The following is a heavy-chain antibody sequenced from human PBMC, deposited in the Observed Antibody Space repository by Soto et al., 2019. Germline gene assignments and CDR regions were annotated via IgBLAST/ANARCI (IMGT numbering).Heavy chain of an antibody. V-gene: IGHV3-30*18. J-gene: IGHJ6*02. Sequence: QVQLVESGGGVVQPGRSLRLSCAASGFTFRSYGMHWVRQAPGKGLEWQAVISNDGTNKYLADSVKGRLTLSRDNSRNTVSLEINNLRPEDTAVYYCGKDTLDCSGGDCPLYYYYGMDVWGQGTTVTVSS. CDR2: ISNDGTNK. CDR1: GFTFRSYG. D-gene: IGHD2-15*01. CDR3: GKDTLDCSGGDCPLYYYYGMDV.